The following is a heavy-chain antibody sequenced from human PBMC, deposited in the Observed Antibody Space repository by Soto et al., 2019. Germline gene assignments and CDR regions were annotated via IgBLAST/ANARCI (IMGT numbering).Heavy chain of an antibody. D-gene: IGHD6-19*01. CDR2: ISWNSGRI. J-gene: IGHJ4*02. Sequence: EVQLVESGGASVQPGRSLRLSCVASGFTYASYAMHWVRQVPGKGLEWVTGISWNSGRIGYEDSVKGRFTVSRDNAQRSLSLEMNSLRVEDTAFYYCLKDIRERWRVSLFEYWGQGALVTVSS. CDR1: GFTYASYA. V-gene: IGHV3-9*01. CDR3: LKDIRERWRVSLFEY.